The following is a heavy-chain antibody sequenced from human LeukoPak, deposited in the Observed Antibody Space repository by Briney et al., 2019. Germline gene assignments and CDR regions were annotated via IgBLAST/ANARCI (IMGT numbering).Heavy chain of an antibody. Sequence: SETLSLTCTVSGGSIGSSSYYWGWIRQPPGKGLEWIGSIYYSGSTYYNPSLKSRVTISVDTSKNQFSPKLSSVTAADTAVYYCARGNWGAYDYWGQGTLVTVSS. CDR1: GGSIGSSSYY. CDR2: IYYSGST. CDR3: ARGNWGAYDY. J-gene: IGHJ4*02. V-gene: IGHV4-39*01. D-gene: IGHD7-27*01.